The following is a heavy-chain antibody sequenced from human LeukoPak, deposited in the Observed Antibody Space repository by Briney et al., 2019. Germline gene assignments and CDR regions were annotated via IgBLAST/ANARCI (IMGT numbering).Heavy chain of an antibody. J-gene: IGHJ3*02. V-gene: IGHV3-23*01. CDR2: ISASGGTT. Sequence: DPGGSLRLSCAVSGFTFGTYAMSWVRQAPGKGLEWVSTISASGGTTYYADSVKGRFTISRDDFKNTLYLQMSTLRAEDTALYYCAKDGLTIFGVINDAFDIWGQGTMVTVSS. CDR1: GFTFGTYA. CDR3: AKDGLTIFGVINDAFDI. D-gene: IGHD3-3*01.